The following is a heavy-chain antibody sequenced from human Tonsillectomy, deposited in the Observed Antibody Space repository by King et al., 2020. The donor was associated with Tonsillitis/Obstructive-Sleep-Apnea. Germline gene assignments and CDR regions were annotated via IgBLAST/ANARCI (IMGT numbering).Heavy chain of an antibody. CDR1: GYSFTNYW. CDR3: ARQIHDYGGNSDHDAFNI. V-gene: IGHV5-51*01. J-gene: IGHJ3*02. Sequence: VQLVQSGAEVKKPGESLKISCKGSGYSFTNYWIGWVRQMPGRGLEWIGLIYPADSDTRYIPSFQGQVTISADNSISTAYLQWRSLKASDTAIYYCARQIHDYGGNSDHDAFNIWGQGTMVTVSS. D-gene: IGHD4-23*01. CDR2: IYPADSDT.